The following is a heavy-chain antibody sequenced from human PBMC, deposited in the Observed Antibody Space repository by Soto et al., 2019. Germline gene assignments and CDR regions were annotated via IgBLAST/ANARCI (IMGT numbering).Heavy chain of an antibody. Sequence: QVQLVQSGAEMKKPGASVKVSCKASGYTFTSYYMHWVRQAPGQGLEWMGIINPSGGSTSYAQKFQGRVTMTRDTSTSTVYMELSSLRSEDTAVYYCATDGLSGYEYPYYYYGMDVWGQGTTVTVSS. CDR3: ATDGLSGYEYPYYYYGMDV. CDR2: INPSGGST. D-gene: IGHD5-12*01. J-gene: IGHJ6*02. V-gene: IGHV1-46*01. CDR1: GYTFTSYY.